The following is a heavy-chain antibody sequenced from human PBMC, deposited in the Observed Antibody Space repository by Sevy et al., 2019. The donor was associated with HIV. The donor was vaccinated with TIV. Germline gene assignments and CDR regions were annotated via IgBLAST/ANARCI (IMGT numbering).Heavy chain of an antibody. CDR3: ARPTPRIAASSAAFFDY. V-gene: IGHV3-23*01. CDR2: TNGRGGST. CDR1: GFTFSSFA. J-gene: IGHJ4*02. Sequence: GGSLRLSCAASGFTFSSFAMSWVRQVPGKGLEWVSSTNGRGGSTYYADSVKGRVTLSRDNSENTLFLQMDSLRAEDTAIYYCARPTPRIAASSAAFFDYWGQGTLVTVSS. D-gene: IGHD6-13*01.